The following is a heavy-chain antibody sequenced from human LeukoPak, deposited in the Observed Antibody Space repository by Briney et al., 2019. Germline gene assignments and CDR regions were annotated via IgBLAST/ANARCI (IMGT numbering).Heavy chain of an antibody. V-gene: IGHV4-59*08. CDR1: GGSIGTYD. D-gene: IGHD3-16*02. Sequence: PSETLSLTCTVSGGSIGTYDWSWVRQSPGKGLEWIGYIYVTGNRYNPYLQSRVTISVDTSTNQFFLKMSSVTAADTAVYYCARHIGGGIEDMDVWGKGTKVTVSS. J-gene: IGHJ6*03. CDR2: IYVTGN. CDR3: ARHIGGGIEDMDV.